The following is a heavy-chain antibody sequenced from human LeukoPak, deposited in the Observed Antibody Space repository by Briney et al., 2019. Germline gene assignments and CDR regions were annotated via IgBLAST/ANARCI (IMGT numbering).Heavy chain of an antibody. J-gene: IGHJ3*02. V-gene: IGHV3-23*01. CDR2: ISGSGGST. CDR3: AKGAWDYDSSGEDAFDI. D-gene: IGHD3-22*01. Sequence: GGSLRLSCAASGFTSSSYAMSWVRQAPGKGLEWVSAISGSGGSTYYADSVKGRFTISRDNSKNTLYLQMNSLRAEDTAVYYCAKGAWDYDSSGEDAFDIWGQGTMVTVSS. CDR1: GFTSSSYA.